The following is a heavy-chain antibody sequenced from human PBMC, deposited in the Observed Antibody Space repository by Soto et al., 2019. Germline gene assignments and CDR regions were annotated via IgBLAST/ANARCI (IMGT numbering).Heavy chain of an antibody. CDR1: GFTLSTYW. V-gene: IGHV3-7*01. CDR2: IKQDGSVK. Sequence: SLRLSCAASGFTLSTYWMSWVRQAPGKGLEWVANIKQDGSVKYYVDSVKGRFTISRDNSKNSVYLEMNSLRAEDTAVYYCARALAAAGSFWGRGTLVTVSS. J-gene: IGHJ4*02. CDR3: ARALAAAGSF. D-gene: IGHD6-13*01.